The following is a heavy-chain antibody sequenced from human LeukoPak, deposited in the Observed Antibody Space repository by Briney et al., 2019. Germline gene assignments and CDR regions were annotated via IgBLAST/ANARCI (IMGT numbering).Heavy chain of an antibody. CDR2: ISSSGSTI. V-gene: IGHV3-11*04. CDR1: GFTFSDYY. J-gene: IGHJ6*03. D-gene: IGHD2-2*01. Sequence: GGSLRLSWAASGFTFSDYYMSWIRQAPGKGLEWVSYISSSGSTIYYAHSVKGRFTISRDNAKNSLYLQMNSLRAEDTAVYYCAREIGDIVVVPAATDYYYYYYMDVWGKGTTVTVSS. CDR3: AREIGDIVVVPAATDYYYYYYMDV.